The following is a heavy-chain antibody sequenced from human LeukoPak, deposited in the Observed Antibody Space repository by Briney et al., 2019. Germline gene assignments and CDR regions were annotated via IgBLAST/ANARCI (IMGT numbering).Heavy chain of an antibody. Sequence: GGSLRLSCAASGFTFSSYGMHWVRQAPGKGPEWVAVISYDGSNKYYADSVEGRFTISRDNSKNTLYLQMNSLRAEDTAVYYCAREGYSGSYFDYWGQGTLVTVSS. J-gene: IGHJ4*02. CDR3: AREGYSGSYFDY. CDR1: GFTFSSYG. D-gene: IGHD1-26*01. CDR2: ISYDGSNK. V-gene: IGHV3-30*03.